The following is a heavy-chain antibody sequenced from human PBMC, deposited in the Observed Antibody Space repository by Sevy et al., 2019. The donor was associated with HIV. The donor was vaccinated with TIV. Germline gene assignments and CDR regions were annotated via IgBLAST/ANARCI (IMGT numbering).Heavy chain of an antibody. J-gene: IGHJ5*02. CDR1: GFTFRSYE. Sequence: GGSLRLSCEASGFTFRSYEMNWVRQAPGKGLEWVSYISSSGSIIYYADSVKGRFTISRDNAKNPLYMQMNGLRAEDTAVYYCARVDANYDKGFDPWGQGTLVTVSS. CDR3: ARVDANYDKGFDP. D-gene: IGHD3-22*01. V-gene: IGHV3-48*03. CDR2: ISSSGSII.